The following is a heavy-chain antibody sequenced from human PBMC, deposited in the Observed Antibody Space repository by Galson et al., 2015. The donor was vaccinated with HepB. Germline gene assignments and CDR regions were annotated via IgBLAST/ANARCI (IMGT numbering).Heavy chain of an antibody. CDR3: AKDLWDIVVVPAAIPPWFDP. CDR1: GFTFSSYG. V-gene: IGHV3-30*18. CDR2: ISYDGSNK. Sequence: SLRLSCAASGFTFSSYGMHWVRQAPGKGLEWVAVISYDGSNKYYADSVKGRFTISRDNSKNTLYLQMNSLRAEDTAVYYCAKDLWDIVVVPAAIPPWFDPWGQGTLVTVSS. J-gene: IGHJ5*02. D-gene: IGHD2-2*02.